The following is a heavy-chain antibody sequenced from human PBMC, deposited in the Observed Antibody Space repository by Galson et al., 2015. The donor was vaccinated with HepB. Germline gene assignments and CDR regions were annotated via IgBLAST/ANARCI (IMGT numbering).Heavy chain of an antibody. J-gene: IGHJ6*02. Sequence: SLRLSCAASGFNSGSYGMHWVRQAPGKGLEWVAVISYDGSNKYYADSVKGRFTIFRDNSKNTLYLQMNSLRAEDTAVYYCAKDSSGWPVPFYYYGMDVWGQGTTVSVSS. D-gene: IGHD6-19*01. CDR3: AKDSSGWPVPFYYYGMDV. CDR1: GFNSGSYG. V-gene: IGHV3-30*18. CDR2: ISYDGSNK.